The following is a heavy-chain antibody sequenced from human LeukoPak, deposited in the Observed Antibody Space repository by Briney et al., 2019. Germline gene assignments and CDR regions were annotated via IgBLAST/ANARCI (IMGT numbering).Heavy chain of an antibody. D-gene: IGHD3-22*01. V-gene: IGHV3-7*01. J-gene: IGHJ4*02. CDR2: INRESEK. Sequence: PGGSLRLSCAASGFTFSSYWMSWVRQAPGKGLECVANINRESEKRYVDSVKDRFTISRDNAKNSLYLQMNSLRVEDTAIYYCARDYLDSSGAHYDYWGQGTLVTVSS. CDR3: ARDYLDSSGAHYDY. CDR1: GFTFSSYW.